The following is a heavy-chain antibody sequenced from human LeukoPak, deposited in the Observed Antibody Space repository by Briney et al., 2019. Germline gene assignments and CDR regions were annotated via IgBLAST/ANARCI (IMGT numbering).Heavy chain of an antibody. D-gene: IGHD2-15*01. CDR3: AKVESCSGGSCDDPLLEIKYYYGMDV. CDR2: IRGSGGST. Sequence: GGSPRLSCAASGFTFSSYAMSWVRQAPGKGLEWVAAIRGSGGSTYYADSVKGRFTISRDNSKKLLYLQMNSLRAEDTAVYYCAKVESCSGGSCDDPLLEIKYYYGMDVWGQGTTVTVSS. V-gene: IGHV3-23*01. CDR1: GFTFSSYA. J-gene: IGHJ6*02.